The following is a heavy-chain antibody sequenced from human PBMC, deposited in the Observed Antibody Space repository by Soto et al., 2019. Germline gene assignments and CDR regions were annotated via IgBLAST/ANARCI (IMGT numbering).Heavy chain of an antibody. J-gene: IGHJ4*02. CDR2: MYNTGST. V-gene: IGHV4-59*01. CDR1: GGSISGYY. Sequence: SETLSLTCTVSGGSISGYYWSWIRQPPGKGLEWIGYMYNTGSTVYNPSFKSRVTISVDTSKNQFSLKLNSVTAADTAKYFCAREGNLGRWLQPLDFWGQGTLVTV. CDR3: AREGNLGRWLQPLDF. D-gene: IGHD5-12*01.